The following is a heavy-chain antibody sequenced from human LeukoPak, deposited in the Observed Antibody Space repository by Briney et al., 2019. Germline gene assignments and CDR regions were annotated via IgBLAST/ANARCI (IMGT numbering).Heavy chain of an antibody. CDR2: IYSGGST. CDR3: AKDSFLSGSSWPNWFDP. CDR1: GFTFSSYA. D-gene: IGHD6-13*01. V-gene: IGHV3-23*03. Sequence: NPGGSLRLSCAASGFTFSSYAMSWVRQAPGKGLEWVSVIYSGGSTYYADSVKGRFTISRDNSKNTLYLQMNSLRAEDTAVYYCAKDSFLSGSSWPNWFDPWGQGTLVTVSS. J-gene: IGHJ5*02.